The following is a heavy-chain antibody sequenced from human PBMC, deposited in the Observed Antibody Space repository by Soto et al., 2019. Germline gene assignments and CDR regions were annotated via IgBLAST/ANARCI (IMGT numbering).Heavy chain of an antibody. D-gene: IGHD3-22*01. CDR1: GFTFSNAW. V-gene: IGHV3-15*01. J-gene: IGHJ3*02. Sequence: EVQLVESGGGLVKPGGSLRLSCAASGFTFSNAWMSWVRQAPGKGLEWVGRIKSKTDGGTTDYAAPVKGRFTISRDDSKNTLDLKMNSLKTADTGVYHYTTAYYYDSSGMTDAFYISCQATIVTVSS. CDR2: IKSKTDGGTT. CDR3: TTAYYYDSSGMTDAFYI.